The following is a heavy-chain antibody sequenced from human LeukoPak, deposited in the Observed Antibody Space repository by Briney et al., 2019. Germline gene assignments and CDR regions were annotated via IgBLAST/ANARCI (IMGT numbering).Heavy chain of an antibody. V-gene: IGHV3-33*01. Sequence: PGGSLRLSCAASGFTFSSYGMHWVRQAPGKGLEWVAVIWYDGSNKYYADSVKGRFTISRDNSKNTLYLQMNSLRAEDTAVYYCARSLGPWGYGYDAFDIWGQGTMVTVSS. D-gene: IGHD5-18*01. J-gene: IGHJ3*02. CDR3: ARSLGPWGYGYDAFDI. CDR1: GFTFSSYG. CDR2: IWYDGSNK.